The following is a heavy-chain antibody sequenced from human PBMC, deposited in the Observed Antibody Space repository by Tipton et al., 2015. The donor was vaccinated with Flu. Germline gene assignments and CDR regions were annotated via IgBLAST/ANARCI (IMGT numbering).Heavy chain of an antibody. CDR3: ARRDYSNYVSEPKNWFDP. D-gene: IGHD4-11*01. CDR2: IYYSGNT. V-gene: IGHV4-39*01. CDR1: GGSISSSNYF. Sequence: LRLSCTVSGGSISSSNYFWGWIRQPPGKGLEWIGSIYYSGNTYYNPSLKSRVTISVDTSKNQFSLRLTSVTAADTAVYYCARRDYSNYVSEPKNWFDPWGQGTLVTVSS. J-gene: IGHJ5*02.